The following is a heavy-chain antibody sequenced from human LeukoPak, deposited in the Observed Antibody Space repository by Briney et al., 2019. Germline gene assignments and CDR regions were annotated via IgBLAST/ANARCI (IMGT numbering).Heavy chain of an antibody. Sequence: GGSLRLSCAASGFTFSSYWMHWLRQEPRKGLVWVSRISTDGSSRSYADSVKGRFTISRDNGKNTLYLQMDSLRAEDTAVYYCASYLTSIPSGMDVWGQGATVTVSS. CDR1: GFTFSSYW. CDR3: ASYLTSIPSGMDV. V-gene: IGHV3-74*01. D-gene: IGHD2/OR15-2a*01. CDR2: ISTDGSSR. J-gene: IGHJ6*02.